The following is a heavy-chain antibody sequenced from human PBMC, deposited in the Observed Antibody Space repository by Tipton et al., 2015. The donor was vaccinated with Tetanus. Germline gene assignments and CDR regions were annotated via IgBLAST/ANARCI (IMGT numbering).Heavy chain of an antibody. Sequence: LVKPTQTLTLTCTFSGFSLSTHGVGVGWIRQPPGKALEWLALIYWNDERRYSTSLKSRLTITKDAPNNQVVLTMTNMDPVDTGTYYCVRRAVVLVLAEQFQSWGQGTLVTVPS. D-gene: IGHD4-23*01. CDR1: GFSLSTHGVG. V-gene: IGHV2-5*04. CDR2: IYWNDER. CDR3: VRRAVVLVLAEQFQS. J-gene: IGHJ1*01.